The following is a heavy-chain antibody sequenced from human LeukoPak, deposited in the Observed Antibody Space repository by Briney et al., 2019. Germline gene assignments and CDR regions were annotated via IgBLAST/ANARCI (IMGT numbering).Heavy chain of an antibody. Sequence: KSSETLSLPCTVSGGSISNYYWGWIRQPPGKGLEWIGYISYSGYTNYNPSLKSRVTMSVDTSKNKFSLRLSSVTAADTAVYYCARHDYSNPRLDYWGQGTLVTVSS. D-gene: IGHD4-11*01. CDR3: ARHDYSNPRLDY. CDR2: ISYSGYT. J-gene: IGHJ4*02. CDR1: GGSISNYY. V-gene: IGHV4-59*08.